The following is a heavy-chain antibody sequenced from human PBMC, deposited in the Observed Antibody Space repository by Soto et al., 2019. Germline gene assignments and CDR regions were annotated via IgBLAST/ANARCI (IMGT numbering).Heavy chain of an antibody. CDR1: GFIFSNHA. J-gene: IGHJ5*02. Sequence: QVQLVESGGGVVQPGTSLRLSCAASGFIFSNHAIHWVRQAPGKGLEWVAIIWYDGSNEYYADSVKGRFTISRDTSKNPLYLQMNNLRVEDTAMYYCARAGGSSLYSWFDPWGQGTLVTVSS. CDR3: ARAGGSSLYSWFDP. D-gene: IGHD6-13*01. CDR2: IWYDGSNE. V-gene: IGHV3-33*01.